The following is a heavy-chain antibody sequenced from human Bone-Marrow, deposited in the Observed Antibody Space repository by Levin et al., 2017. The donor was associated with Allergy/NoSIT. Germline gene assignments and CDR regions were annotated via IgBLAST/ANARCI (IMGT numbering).Heavy chain of an antibody. V-gene: IGHV3-23*01. CDR3: ANGDSSGPWDYFDY. J-gene: IGHJ4*02. Sequence: GGSLRLSCAASGFTFSNYAMSWVRQAPGKGLEWVSGISDSGGSTYYADSVKGRFTISRDNSKNTLYLQMNSLRAEDTAVYYCANGDSSGPWDYFDYWGQGTLVTVSS. D-gene: IGHD3-22*01. CDR2: ISDSGGST. CDR1: GFTFSNYA.